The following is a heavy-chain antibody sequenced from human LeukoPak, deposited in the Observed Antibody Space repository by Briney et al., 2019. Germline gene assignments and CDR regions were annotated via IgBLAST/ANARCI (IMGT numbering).Heavy chain of an antibody. CDR3: AKSRSGSANWALRIFDN. CDR1: GFTVSSNY. D-gene: IGHD1-1*01. J-gene: IGHJ4*02. V-gene: IGHV3-53*01. Sequence: GGSLRLSCAASGFTVSSNYMSWVRQAPGKGLEWVSVLYASGSAYYADSVKGRFTISRDNSKNTLYLQMNSLRVEDTAVYFCAKSRSGSANWALRIFDNWGQGTLVTVSS. CDR2: LYASGSA.